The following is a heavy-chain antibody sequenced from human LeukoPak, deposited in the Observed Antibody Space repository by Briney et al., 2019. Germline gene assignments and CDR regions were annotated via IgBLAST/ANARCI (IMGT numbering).Heavy chain of an antibody. J-gene: IGHJ3*02. D-gene: IGHD3-22*01. V-gene: IGHV4-59*06. CDR1: GGSISSYY. CDR3: ARAIYDSTNAFDI. Sequence: SETLSLTCTVSGGSISSYYWSWIRQHPGKGLEWIGYVYYSGSTYYNPSLKSRVTISVDTSKNQFSLKLSSVTAADTAVYYCARAIYDSTNAFDIWGQGTMVTVSS. CDR2: VYYSGST.